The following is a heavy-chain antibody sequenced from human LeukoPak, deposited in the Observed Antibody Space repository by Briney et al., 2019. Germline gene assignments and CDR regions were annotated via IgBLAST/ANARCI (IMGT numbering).Heavy chain of an antibody. D-gene: IGHD2-15*01. CDR3: ARDHVVDGLVFAY. V-gene: IGHV3-7*01. Sequence: GGSLRLSCAASGFTFSSHWMSWVRQAPGKGLEWVANINQDGSEKYYVDSVKGRFTISRDNAKNSLYLQMNTLSPEDTAIYYCARDHVVDGLVFAYWGQGTLVTVSS. CDR1: GFTFSSHW. CDR2: INQDGSEK. J-gene: IGHJ4*02.